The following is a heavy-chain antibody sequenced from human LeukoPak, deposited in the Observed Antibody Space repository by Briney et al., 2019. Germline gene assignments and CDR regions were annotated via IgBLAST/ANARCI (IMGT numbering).Heavy chain of an antibody. J-gene: IGHJ4*02. CDR1: GGSVSDYY. CDR3: ASRKLGNDY. Sequence: SETLSLTCTISGGSVSDYYWSWIRQSPGKGLEWIGYIYHTGSTSYSPSLKSRVTISADTSQNQFALKLSSVTAADTAVYYCASRKLGNDYWGQGTLVTVSS. D-gene: IGHD7-27*01. V-gene: IGHV4-59*02. CDR2: IYHTGST.